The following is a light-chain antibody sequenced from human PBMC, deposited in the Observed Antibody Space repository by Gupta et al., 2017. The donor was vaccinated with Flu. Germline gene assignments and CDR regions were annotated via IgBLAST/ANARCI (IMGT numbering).Light chain of an antibody. CDR1: RSNIGNNY. CDR2: RND. V-gene: IGLV1-47*01. Sequence: QSVLTQSPSASGTSGQRVAISCSGRRSNIGNNYVYWYQQFPGTAPKLLIYRNDQRPSGVPDRFSASKSGTSASLAISGLRSEDEADYYCATWDDSLSGWVFDGGSKLTVL. J-gene: IGLJ3*02. CDR3: ATWDDSLSGWV.